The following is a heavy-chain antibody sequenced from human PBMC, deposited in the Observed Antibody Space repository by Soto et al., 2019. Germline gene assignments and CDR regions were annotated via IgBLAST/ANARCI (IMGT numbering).Heavy chain of an antibody. D-gene: IGHD3-9*01. CDR3: TTEDSLRYFDWLLYVASPTGWFDP. CDR1: GFTFSNAW. Sequence: PGGSLRLSCAASGFTFSNAWMNWVRQAPGKGLEWVGRIKSKTDGGTTDYAAPVKGRFTISRDDSKNTLYPQMNSLKTEDTAVYYCTTEDSLRYFDWLLYVASPTGWFDPLGQGTLVTVSS. J-gene: IGHJ5*02. V-gene: IGHV3-15*07. CDR2: IKSKTDGGTT.